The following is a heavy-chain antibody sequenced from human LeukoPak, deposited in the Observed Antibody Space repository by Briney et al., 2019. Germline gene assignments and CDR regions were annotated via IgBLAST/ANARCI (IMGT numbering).Heavy chain of an antibody. Sequence: SETLSLTCAVYGGSFSGYYWNWIRQPPGKGLQWIGETNHSGNTKYNPSLESRVAISVDTSKNQFSLKLTSVTAADTAVYYCARTTVAGTRGFDSWGQGTLVTVSS. V-gene: IGHV4-34*01. CDR1: GGSFSGYY. D-gene: IGHD6-19*01. CDR2: TNHSGNT. CDR3: ARTTVAGTRGFDS. J-gene: IGHJ4*02.